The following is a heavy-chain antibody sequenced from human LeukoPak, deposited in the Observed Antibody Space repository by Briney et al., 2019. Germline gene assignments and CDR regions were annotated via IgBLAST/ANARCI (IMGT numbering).Heavy chain of an antibody. CDR2: IIPIFGTA. V-gene: IGHV1-69*13. D-gene: IGHD3-3*01. CDR1: GGTFSIYA. Sequence: GASVRVSCTASGGTFSIYAISWVRQAPGQGREWMGGIIPIFGTANYAQKFQGRVTITADESTSTAYMELSSLRSEDTAVYYCARDQRFLEWLGESYMDVWGKGTTVTVSS. CDR3: ARDQRFLEWLGESYMDV. J-gene: IGHJ6*03.